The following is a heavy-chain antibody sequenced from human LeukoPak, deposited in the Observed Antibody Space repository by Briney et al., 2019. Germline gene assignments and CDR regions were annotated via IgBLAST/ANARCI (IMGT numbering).Heavy chain of an antibody. J-gene: IGHJ6*03. V-gene: IGHV4-34*01. CDR2: INHSGST. CDR3: ARRRGYSYGPNTYYYYYMDV. D-gene: IGHD5-18*01. CDR1: GGSFSGYY. Sequence: SETLSLTCAVYGGSFSGYYWNWIRQPPGKGLEWIGEINHSGSTNYNPSLKSRVTISVDTSKNQFSLKLSSVTAADTAVYYCARRRGYSYGPNTYYYYYMDVWGKGTTVTVSS.